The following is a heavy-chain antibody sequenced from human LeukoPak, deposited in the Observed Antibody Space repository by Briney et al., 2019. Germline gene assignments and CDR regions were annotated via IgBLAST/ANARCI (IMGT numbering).Heavy chain of an antibody. D-gene: IGHD3-10*01. CDR2: LYSDGST. V-gene: IGHV3-53*01. CDR1: GFTVSRNY. CDR3: ARDLYRVVRGNFDY. Sequence: GGSLRLSCAASGFTVSRNYMSWVRQAPGKGLEWVSVLYSDGSTYHADSVKGRFTISRDNSKNSLYLQMNSLRAEDTAVYYCARDLYRVVRGNFDYWGQGTLVTVSS. J-gene: IGHJ4*02.